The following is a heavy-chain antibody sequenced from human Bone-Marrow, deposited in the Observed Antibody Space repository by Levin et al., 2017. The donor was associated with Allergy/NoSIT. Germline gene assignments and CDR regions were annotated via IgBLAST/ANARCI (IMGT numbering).Heavy chain of an antibody. CDR2: IGGDGRT. CDR1: GFSISTNA. D-gene: IGHD3-3*01. CDR3: AKDFYFWSAADS. V-gene: IGHV3-23*01. Sequence: GGSLRLSCVASGFSISTNAMSWVRQAPGKGLEWISGIGGDGRTHPADSVRGRFTVSRDNSRNTLYLQVNSLRVEDTALYYCAKDFYFWSAADSWGQGTLVTVSS. J-gene: IGHJ4*02.